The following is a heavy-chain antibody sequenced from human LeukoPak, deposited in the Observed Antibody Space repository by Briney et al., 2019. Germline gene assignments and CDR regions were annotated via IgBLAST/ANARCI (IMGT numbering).Heavy chain of an antibody. CDR2: LYYSGST. CDR3: ARGAVLFDY. J-gene: IGHJ4*02. D-gene: IGHD6-19*01. CDR1: GGSISSSSYY. Sequence: PSETLSLTCTVSGGSISSSSYYWGWIRQPPGKGLEWIGTLYYSGSTYYNPSLKSRVTISVDTSKNQLSLKLSSVTAADTAVYYCARGAVLFDYWGQGTLVTVSS. V-gene: IGHV4-39*07.